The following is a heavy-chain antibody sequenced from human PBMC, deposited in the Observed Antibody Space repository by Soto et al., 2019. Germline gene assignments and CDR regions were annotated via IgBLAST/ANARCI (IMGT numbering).Heavy chain of an antibody. Sequence: SQTLSLTCAISGDSVSSNTATWNWIRQSPSRGLEWLGRTYYKSKWYTDSAISVKSRIVINPDTSKNQISLQLKSVTPEDAAVYYCARSRGIVVTGQILAFWVQGTLVTVS. CDR2: TYYKSKWYT. D-gene: IGHD6-19*01. CDR3: ARSRGIVVTGQILAF. J-gene: IGHJ4*02. V-gene: IGHV6-1*01. CDR1: GDSVSSNTAT.